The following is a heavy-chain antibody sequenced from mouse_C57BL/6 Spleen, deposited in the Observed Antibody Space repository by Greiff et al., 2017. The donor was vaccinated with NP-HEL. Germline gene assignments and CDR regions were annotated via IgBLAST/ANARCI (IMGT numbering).Heavy chain of an antibody. Sequence: VQLQQSGPELVKPGASVKISCKASGYTFTDYYMNWVKQSHGKSLEWIGDINPNNGGTSYNQKFKGKATLTVDKSSSTAYMELRSLTSEDSAVYYCARSRYYSNPYAMDYWGQGTSVTVSS. V-gene: IGHV1-26*01. CDR2: INPNNGGT. CDR3: ARSRYYSNPYAMDY. D-gene: IGHD2-5*01. J-gene: IGHJ4*01. CDR1: GYTFTDYY.